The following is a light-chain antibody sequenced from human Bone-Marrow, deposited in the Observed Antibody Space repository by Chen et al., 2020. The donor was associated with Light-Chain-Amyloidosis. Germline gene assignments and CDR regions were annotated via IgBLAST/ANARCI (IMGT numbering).Light chain of an antibody. CDR1: QSVSSSY. J-gene: IGKJ3*01. CDR2: GSS. CDR3: QQYGSSPPMVT. Sequence: EIVLTQSPGTLSLSPGERATLSCRASQSVSSSYLAWYQQKPGQAPRLLLYGSSSRATGIPDRFRGSGSGTDFTLTISRLEPEEFAVYYCQQYGSSPPMVTFGPGTKVDIK. V-gene: IGKV3-20*01.